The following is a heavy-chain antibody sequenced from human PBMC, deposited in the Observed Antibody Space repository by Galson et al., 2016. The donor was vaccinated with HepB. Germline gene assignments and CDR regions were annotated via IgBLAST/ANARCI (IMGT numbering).Heavy chain of an antibody. D-gene: IGHD3-3*01. CDR2: ISGAGGTT. J-gene: IGHJ5*02. Sequence: SLRLSCAGSGFGFRNYYMSWVRQAPGKGLEWVSGISGAGGTTSYADSVKGRFTISRDNSKNTLFLQMDSLRAEDTAVYYCARDSFTIFGVTPNWFDPWGQGTLVTVSS. V-gene: IGHV3-23*01. CDR1: GFGFRNYY. CDR3: ARDSFTIFGVTPNWFDP.